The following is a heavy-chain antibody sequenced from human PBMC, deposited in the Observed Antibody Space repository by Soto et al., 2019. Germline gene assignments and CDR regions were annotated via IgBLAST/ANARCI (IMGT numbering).Heavy chain of an antibody. CDR1: GFSLITSGVG. CDR2: IYWDDDK. J-gene: IGHJ4*02. Sequence: QITLKEAGPTLVKPTQTLTLTCSFCGFSLITSGVGVGWIRQPPGKALEWLALIYWDDDKGYSTSLKSRLTITKDTSRNQVVLTMTNLDPADRATYYCAHTMAPRIFDYWGQGTLVTVSS. V-gene: IGHV2-5*02. CDR3: AHTMAPRIFDY.